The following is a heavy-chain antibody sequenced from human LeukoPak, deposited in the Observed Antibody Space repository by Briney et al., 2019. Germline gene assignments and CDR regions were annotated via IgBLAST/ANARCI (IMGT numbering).Heavy chain of an antibody. V-gene: IGHV4-59*12. J-gene: IGHJ4*02. CDR2: IYYSGST. Sequence: SETLSLTCTVSGGSISSYYWSWIRQPPGKGLEWIGYIYYSGSTNYNPSLKSRVTISVDTSKNQFSLKLSSVTAVDTAVYYCAREVFCSGGSCYPLFDYWGQGTLVTVSS. CDR1: GGSISSYY. D-gene: IGHD2-15*01. CDR3: AREVFCSGGSCYPLFDY.